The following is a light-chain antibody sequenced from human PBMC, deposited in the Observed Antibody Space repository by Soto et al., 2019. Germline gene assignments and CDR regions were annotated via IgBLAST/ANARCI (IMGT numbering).Light chain of an antibody. CDR3: SSYINSSTLV. CDR1: SSDVGTYNF. V-gene: IGLV2-14*01. Sequence: QSVLTQPASVSGSPGQSITISCTGTSSDVGTYNFVSWYQQHPGKAPKLMIYEDSNRPSGVSNRFSGSKSGNTASLTISGLQAEDEADYYCSSYINSSTLVFGGGTKLTVL. J-gene: IGLJ3*02. CDR2: EDS.